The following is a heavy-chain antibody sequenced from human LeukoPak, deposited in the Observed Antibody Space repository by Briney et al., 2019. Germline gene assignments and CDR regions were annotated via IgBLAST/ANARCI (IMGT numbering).Heavy chain of an antibody. CDR3: AKDIFTGIAVAGIFDH. J-gene: IGHJ4*02. D-gene: IGHD6-19*01. CDR1: GFTFDDYA. Sequence: PGGSLRLSCAASGFTFDDYAMHWVRQAPGKGLEWVSGISWNRGSIGYADSVKGRFTISRDNAKNSLYLQMNSLRAEDTALYYCAKDIFTGIAVAGIFDHWGRGALVTVSS. V-gene: IGHV3-9*01. CDR2: ISWNRGSI.